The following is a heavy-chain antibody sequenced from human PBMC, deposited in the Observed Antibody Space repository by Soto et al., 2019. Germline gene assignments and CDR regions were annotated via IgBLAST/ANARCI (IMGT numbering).Heavy chain of an antibody. V-gene: IGHV1-69*01. CDR2: IIPIFGTA. CDR3: ARADSGGSCYAIGGFVYLKHCFNWFDP. D-gene: IGHD2-15*01. Sequence: QVQLVQSGAEVKKPGSSVKVSCKASGGTFSSYAISWVRQAPGQGLEWMGGIIPIFGTANYAQKFQGRVTITADESTSTAYMELSSLRSEDTAVYYCARADSGGSCYAIGGFVYLKHCFNWFDPWGQGTLVTVSS. J-gene: IGHJ5*02. CDR1: GGTFSSYA.